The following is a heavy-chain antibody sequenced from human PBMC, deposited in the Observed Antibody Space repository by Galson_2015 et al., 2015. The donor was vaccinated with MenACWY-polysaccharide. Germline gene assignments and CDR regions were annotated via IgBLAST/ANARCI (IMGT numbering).Heavy chain of an antibody. D-gene: IGHD3-16*01. CDR2: ISYDGGT. CDR1: GDSITSGGYF. V-gene: IGHV4-31*03. J-gene: IGHJ5*02. CDR3: ARGGRAVSNRNWFDP. Sequence: LSLTCTVSGDSITSGGYFWSWIRQHPGKGLEWIASISYDGGTYYNPSLKSRVTISVDTPNNQFSPKLNSVTAADTAVYYCARGGRAVSNRNWFDPWGQGTLVTVSS.